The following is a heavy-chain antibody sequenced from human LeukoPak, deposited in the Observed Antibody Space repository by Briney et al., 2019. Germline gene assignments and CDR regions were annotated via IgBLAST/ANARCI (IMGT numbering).Heavy chain of an antibody. V-gene: IGHV4-39*01. CDR3: ARTKEYYFDY. CDR1: GFTFSSYA. J-gene: IGHJ4*02. Sequence: PGGSLRLSCAASGFTFSSYAMSWVRQPPGKGLEWIGSIYYSGSTYYNPSLKSRVTISVDTSKNQFSLKLSSVTAADTAVYYCARTKEYYFDYWGQGTLVTVSS. CDR2: IYYSGST.